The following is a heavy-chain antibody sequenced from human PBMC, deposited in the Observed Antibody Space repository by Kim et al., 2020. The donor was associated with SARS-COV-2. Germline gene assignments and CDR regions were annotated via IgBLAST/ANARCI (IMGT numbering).Heavy chain of an antibody. D-gene: IGHD3-22*01. CDR1: GYSFTSYW. Sequence: GESLKISCKGSGYSFTSYWIGWVRQMPGKGLEWMGIIYPGDSDTRYSPSFQGQVTISADKSISTAYLQWSSLKASDTAMYYCARHDVYYDSSGYYYSGAFDIWGQGTMVTVSS. CDR2: IYPGDSDT. V-gene: IGHV5-51*01. CDR3: ARHDVYYDSSGYYYSGAFDI. J-gene: IGHJ3*02.